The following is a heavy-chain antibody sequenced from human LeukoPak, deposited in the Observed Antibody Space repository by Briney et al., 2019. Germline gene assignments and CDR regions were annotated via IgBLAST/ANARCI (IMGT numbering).Heavy chain of an antibody. Sequence: GGSLRLSCAASGFTFSTYALTWVRQAPGKGLEWLSLISGSGSSSYYADSVKGRFTISGDNLRNTLYLQMNSLRAEDTAVYYCARDREDSGGFTDYWGQGTLVTVSS. CDR2: ISGSGSSS. V-gene: IGHV3-23*01. CDR3: ARDREDSGGFTDY. D-gene: IGHD3-22*01. J-gene: IGHJ4*02. CDR1: GFTFSTYA.